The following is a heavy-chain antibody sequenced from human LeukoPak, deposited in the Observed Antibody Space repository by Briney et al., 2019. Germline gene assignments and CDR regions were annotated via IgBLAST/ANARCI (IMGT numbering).Heavy chain of an antibody. CDR1: GYTFTSYD. V-gene: IGHV1-8*01. D-gene: IGHD3-22*01. J-gene: IGHJ4*02. CDR2: MNPNSSNT. CDR3: ARVIHSGYYPYYFVY. Sequence: GASVKVSCKASGYTFTSYDINWVRQATGQGLEWMGWMNPNSSNTGYAQKFQGRVTMTRNTSISTAYMELSSLRSEDTAVYYCARVIHSGYYPYYFVYWGQATLVTASS.